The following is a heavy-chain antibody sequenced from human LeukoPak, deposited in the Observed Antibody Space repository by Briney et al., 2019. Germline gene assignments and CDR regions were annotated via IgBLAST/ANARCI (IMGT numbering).Heavy chain of an antibody. J-gene: IGHJ4*02. CDR1: GYSISSGYY. CDR2: IYHSGST. CDR3: AVFLRFLGHVGYCSGGSCYGPYYFDY. D-gene: IGHD2-15*01. V-gene: IGHV4-38-2*02. Sequence: PSETLSLTCTVSGYSISSGYYWGWIRQPPGKGLEWIGSIYHSGSTYYNPSLKSRVTISVDTSKNQFSLKLSSVTAADTAVYYCAVFLRFLGHVGYCSGGSCYGPYYFDYWGQGTLVTVSS.